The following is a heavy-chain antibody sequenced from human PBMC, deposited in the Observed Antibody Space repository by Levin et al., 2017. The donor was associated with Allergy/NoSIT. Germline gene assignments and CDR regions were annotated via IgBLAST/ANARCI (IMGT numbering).Heavy chain of an antibody. J-gene: IGHJ4*02. D-gene: IGHD3-10*01. Sequence: SGPTLVKPTQTLTLTCSFSGFSLTTNGEGVGWIRQAPGKALEWLALIHWDDTRRYSPSLKSRLTVTKDTSKNQVVLMMTNMDPVDTGTYYCAHLLDRQRLSSGSYRYFDSWGQGALVTVSS. CDR1: GFSLTTNGEG. CDR2: IHWDDTR. CDR3: AHLLDRQRLSSGSYRYFDS. V-gene: IGHV2-5*02.